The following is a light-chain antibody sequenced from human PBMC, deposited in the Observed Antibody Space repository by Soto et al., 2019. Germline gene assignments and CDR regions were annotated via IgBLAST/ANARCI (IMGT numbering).Light chain of an antibody. V-gene: IGKV3-11*01. CDR2: DTS. J-gene: IGKJ2*01. Sequence: EIVLTQSPATLSLSPGQRATLSCRASQSVTFYLAWYQQKPGQAPRLLIYDTSNRATGIPDRFSGSGSGTEFTLTITSLEPGDFAVYYCQQRGTWPPTFGQGTNLDIK. CDR3: QQRGTWPPT. CDR1: QSVTFY.